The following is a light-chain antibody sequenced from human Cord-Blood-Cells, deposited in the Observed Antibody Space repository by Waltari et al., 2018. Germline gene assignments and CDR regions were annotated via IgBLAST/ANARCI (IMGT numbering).Light chain of an antibody. J-gene: IGKJ3*01. CDR2: GAS. Sequence: EIVLTQPPVTLSLSPGERATLSCRASQSVSSSYLAGYQQKPGQAPRLLIYGASGRATGITVRFSGSGSGTDFTLTISRLEDVDFAVYYWQQYGSSFTFGPGTRVDIK. V-gene: IGKV3-20*01. CDR3: QQYGSSFT. CDR1: QSVSSSY.